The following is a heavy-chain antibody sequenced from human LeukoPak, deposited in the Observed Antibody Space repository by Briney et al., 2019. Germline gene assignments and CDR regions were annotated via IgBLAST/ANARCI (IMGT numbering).Heavy chain of an antibody. D-gene: IGHD3-10*01. CDR2: ISPYNANT. CDR1: GYTFRDYG. CDR3: ARSISMVRGAIRDAFDI. Sequence: GASVKVSCKASGYTFRDYGISWVRQAPGQGLEWMGWISPYNANTNYAQKLQGRVTMTTDAPTSTAYMELRSLRSGDTAVYYCARSISMVRGAIRDAFDIWGQGTMVTVSS. J-gene: IGHJ3*02. V-gene: IGHV1-18*01.